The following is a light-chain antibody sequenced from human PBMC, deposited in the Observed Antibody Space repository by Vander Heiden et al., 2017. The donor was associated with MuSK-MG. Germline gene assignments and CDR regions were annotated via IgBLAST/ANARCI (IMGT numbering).Light chain of an antibody. V-gene: IGKV3-20*01. CDR3: QLDGTSLFT. CDR2: GGS. Sequence: EIVLTQTPGTLSLSTGERDSLSCRDSQSVSSSYLAWYQQKPGQAPRLLIYGGSSRATGIPDRFSGSGSGTDFTLTISRLEPEDFAVYYCQLDGTSLFTFGHGTKVDIK. J-gene: IGKJ3*01. CDR1: QSVSSSY.